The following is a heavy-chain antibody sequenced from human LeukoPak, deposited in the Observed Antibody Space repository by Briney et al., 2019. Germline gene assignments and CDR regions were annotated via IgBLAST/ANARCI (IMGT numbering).Heavy chain of an antibody. Sequence: GGSLRLTCAASGFTFINYWMSWVRQAPGKGLEWVANIKQDGSEIYYVDSVKGRFTISRDNAKNSLYLQMNSLRVEDTALYYCARRYFDLWGRGTLVTVSS. CDR3: ARRYFDL. CDR2: IKQDGSEI. V-gene: IGHV3-7*01. CDR1: GFTFINYW. J-gene: IGHJ2*01.